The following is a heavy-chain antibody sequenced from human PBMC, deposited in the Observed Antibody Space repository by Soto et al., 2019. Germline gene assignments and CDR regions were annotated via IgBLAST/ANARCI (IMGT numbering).Heavy chain of an antibody. CDR2: IWYDGSNK. D-gene: IGHD3-3*01. J-gene: IGHJ4*02. CDR1: GFTFTSYG. CDR3: ARDRRFLEWLDY. V-gene: IGHV3-33*01. Sequence: QVQLVESGGGVVQPGRSLTLSCVASGFTFTSYGIHWVRQAPDKGPEWVAVIWYDGSNKYYGDSVKGRFSISRDNSKNTVFLQMNSLRAEDTAVYYCARDRRFLEWLDYWGQGTLVSVSS.